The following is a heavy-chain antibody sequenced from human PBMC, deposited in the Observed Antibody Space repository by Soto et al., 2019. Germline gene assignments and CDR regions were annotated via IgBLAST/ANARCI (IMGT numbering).Heavy chain of an antibody. CDR1: GGSFSGYY. CDR2: INHSGST. V-gene: IGHV4-34*01. J-gene: IGHJ5*02. CDR3: ARGSSWYDGSNWLDP. Sequence: SETLSLTCAVYGGSFSGYYWSWIRQPPGKGLEWIGEINHSGSTNYNPSLKSRVTISVDTSKNQFSLKLSSVTAADTAVYYCARGSSWYDGSNWLDPWGQGTLVTVSS. D-gene: IGHD6-13*01.